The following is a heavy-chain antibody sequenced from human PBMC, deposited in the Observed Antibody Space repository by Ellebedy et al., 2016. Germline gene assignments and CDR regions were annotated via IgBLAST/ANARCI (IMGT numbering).Heavy chain of an antibody. J-gene: IGHJ6*02. V-gene: IGHV4-39*01. Sequence: SETLSLTXTVSGASISSRGYYWAWVRQPPGKGLEWIGHVYYTGDTYYNVSLRSRVSISIDTSTNQFSLKLSSVTAADTAVYYCARGTGSYGCGMDVWGQGTTVTVSS. CDR1: GASISSRGYY. CDR3: ARGTGSYGCGMDV. CDR2: VYYTGDT. D-gene: IGHD1-26*01.